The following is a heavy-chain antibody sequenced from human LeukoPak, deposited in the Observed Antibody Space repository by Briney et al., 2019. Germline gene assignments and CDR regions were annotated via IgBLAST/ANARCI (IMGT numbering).Heavy chain of an antibody. J-gene: IGHJ4*02. V-gene: IGHV3-7*01. Sequence: GGSLRLSCAASGFIFSSSWMTWVRQAPGNGLEWVASIKGDGSEKYYVDSVKGRFTISRDNAKNSLYLQMNSLAAEDTAVYYCSSENVAVPGGVHWGQGALVTVSS. D-gene: IGHD6-19*01. CDR3: SSENVAVPGGVH. CDR1: GFIFSSSW. CDR2: IKGDGSEK.